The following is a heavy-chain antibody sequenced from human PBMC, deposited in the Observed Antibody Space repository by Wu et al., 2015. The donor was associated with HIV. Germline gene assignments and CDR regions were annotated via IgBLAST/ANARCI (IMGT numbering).Heavy chain of an antibody. Sequence: QVQLVQSGAEVKKPGASVKVSCKASGYTFTSYDINWVRQATGQGLEWMGWMNPNSGNTGYTQKFQGRVTITRNTSITTAYMELSSLRSEDTAVYYCARGGGLRFLESYYMDVWGKRDQRSPSP. CDR3: ARGGGLRFLESYYMDV. CDR2: MNPNSGNT. D-gene: IGHD3-3*01. V-gene: IGHV1-8*01. CDR1: GYTFTSYD. J-gene: IGHJ6*03.